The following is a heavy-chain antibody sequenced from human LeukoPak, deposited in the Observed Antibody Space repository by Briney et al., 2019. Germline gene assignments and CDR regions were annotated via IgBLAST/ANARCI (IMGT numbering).Heavy chain of an antibody. Sequence: PSETLSLTCAVYGGSFSGYYWSWIRQPPGKGLEWTGEINHSGSTNYNPSLKSRVTISVDTSKNQFSLKLSSVTAADTAVYYCARPSNLDVWGKGTTVTVSS. J-gene: IGHJ6*04. CDR3: ARPSNLDV. CDR2: INHSGST. V-gene: IGHV4-34*01. CDR1: GGSFSGYY.